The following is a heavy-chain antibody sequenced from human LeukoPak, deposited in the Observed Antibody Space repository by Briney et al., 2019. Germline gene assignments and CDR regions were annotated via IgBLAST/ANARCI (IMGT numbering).Heavy chain of an antibody. CDR2: FYYSGST. CDR3: ASLKRGYSGYDSVSRDY. Sequence: SETLSLTCTVSGGSISSSSYYWGWIRQPPGKGLEGMGGFYYSGSTYYNPSLKSRVTISVDTSKNQFSLKLSSVTAADTAVYYCASLKRGYSGYDSVSRDYWGQGTLVTVSS. CDR1: GGSISSSSYY. D-gene: IGHD5-12*01. V-gene: IGHV4-39*01. J-gene: IGHJ4*02.